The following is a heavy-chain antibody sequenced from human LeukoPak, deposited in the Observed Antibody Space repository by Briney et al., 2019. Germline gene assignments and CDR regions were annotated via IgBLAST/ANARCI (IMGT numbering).Heavy chain of an antibody. V-gene: IGHV1-2*02. CDR1: GYTFTGYY. CDR3: ARAGFLEWLSYYFDY. J-gene: IGHJ4*02. CDR2: INPNSGGT. D-gene: IGHD3-3*01. Sequence: ASVKVSCKASGYTFTGYYMHWVRQAPGQGLEWMGWINPNSGGTNYAQKFQGRVTMTRDTSISTAYMELRRLRSDDTAVYYSARAGFLEWLSYYFDYWGQGTLVTVSS.